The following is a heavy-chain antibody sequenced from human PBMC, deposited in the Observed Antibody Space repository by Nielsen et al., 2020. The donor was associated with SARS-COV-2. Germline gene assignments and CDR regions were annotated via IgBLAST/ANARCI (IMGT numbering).Heavy chain of an antibody. CDR3: ARDRDVNYFDS. J-gene: IGHJ4*02. CDR1: GFTFDDYA. CDR2: ITWSGDST. V-gene: IGHV3-20*04. Sequence: GESLKISCAASGFTFDDYALSWVRQVPGKGLEWVSRITWSGDSTGYADSVKGRFTISRDNAKNSLFLQMNSLRAEDTAIYYCARDRDVNYFDSWGQGTLVTVSS.